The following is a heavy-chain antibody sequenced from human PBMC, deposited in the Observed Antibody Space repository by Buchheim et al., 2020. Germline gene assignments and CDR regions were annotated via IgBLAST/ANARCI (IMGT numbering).Heavy chain of an antibody. Sequence: QVQLVQSGAEVKKPGSSVKVSCKASGGTFSSYTISWVRQAPGQGLEWMGRIIPILGIANYAQKFQGRVTITADKSTSTAYMELSSLRSEDTAVYDCARDGRGTAMVKFTNYGGQGTL. D-gene: IGHD5-18*01. V-gene: IGHV1-69*08. CDR1: GGTFSSYT. CDR3: ARDGRGTAMVKFTNY. J-gene: IGHJ4*02. CDR2: IIPILGIA.